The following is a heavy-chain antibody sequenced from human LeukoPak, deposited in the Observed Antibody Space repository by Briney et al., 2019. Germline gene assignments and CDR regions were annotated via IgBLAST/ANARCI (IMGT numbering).Heavy chain of an antibody. Sequence: SETLSLTCAVYGGSFSGYYWSWIRQTPGKGLEWIGEINHSGSTNYNPSLKSRVTISVDTSKNQFSLKLSSVTAADTAVYYCARGRRTGHTYYFDYWGQGTLVTVSS. V-gene: IGHV4-34*01. CDR2: INHSGST. D-gene: IGHD3/OR15-3a*01. CDR3: ARGRRTGHTYYFDY. J-gene: IGHJ4*02. CDR1: GGSFSGYY.